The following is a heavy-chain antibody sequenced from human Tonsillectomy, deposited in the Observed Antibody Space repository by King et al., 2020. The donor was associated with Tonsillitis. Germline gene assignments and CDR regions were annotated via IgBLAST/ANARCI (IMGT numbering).Heavy chain of an antibody. D-gene: IGHD4-17*01. CDR3: ARDSENGDYSGGKLDY. CDR1: GFTFSSYW. V-gene: IGHV3-7*03. J-gene: IGHJ4*02. CDR2: IKKDGSEK. Sequence: VQLVESGGGLVQPGGSLRLSCAASGFTFSSYWMSWVRQAPGKGLEWVANIKKDGSEKYYVDSVKGRFTISRDNAKNSLYLQMTSLRAEDTAVYYCARDSENGDYSGGKLDYWGQGTLVTVSS.